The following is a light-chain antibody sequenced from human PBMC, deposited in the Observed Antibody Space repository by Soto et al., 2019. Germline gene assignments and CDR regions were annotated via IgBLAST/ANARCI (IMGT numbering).Light chain of an antibody. CDR2: GIS. CDR3: QQSYRTPLT. CDR1: QSVNSNY. J-gene: IGKJ3*01. V-gene: IGKV3-20*01. Sequence: EVVLAPSPGTLSLSPGERGPLSCRASQSVNSNYFAWYQQKPGQAPRLLIYGISIRATGIPDRFSGSGSGTDFTLTISSLQPEDFATYYCQQSYRTPLTFGPGTKVDIK.